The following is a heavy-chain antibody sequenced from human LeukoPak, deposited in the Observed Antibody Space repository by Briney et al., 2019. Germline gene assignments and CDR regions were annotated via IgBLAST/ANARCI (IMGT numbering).Heavy chain of an antibody. CDR1: GFTFDDYA. V-gene: IGHV3-9*01. D-gene: IGHD2-2*01. Sequence: GGSLRLSCAASGFTFDDYAMHWVRQAPGKGLEWVSGISWNSGSIGYADSVEGRFTISRDNAKNSLYLQMNSLRAEDTAVYYCARDGTNQLPTDYWGQGTLVTVSS. CDR2: ISWNSGSI. CDR3: ARDGTNQLPTDY. J-gene: IGHJ4*02.